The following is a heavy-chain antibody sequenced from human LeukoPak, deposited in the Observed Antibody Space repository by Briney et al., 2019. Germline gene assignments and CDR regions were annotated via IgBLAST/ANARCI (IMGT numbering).Heavy chain of an antibody. J-gene: IGHJ6*02. CDR1: GFTVSSNY. D-gene: IGHD2-15*01. CDR2: IYSGGST. Sequence: GGPLRLSCAASGFTVSSNYMSWVRQAPGKGLEWVSVIYSGGSTYYADSVKGRFTISRDNSKNTLYLQMNSLRAEDTAVYYCARDNGEVVAAYGMDVWGQGTTVTVSS. CDR3: ARDNGEVVAAYGMDV. V-gene: IGHV3-66*01.